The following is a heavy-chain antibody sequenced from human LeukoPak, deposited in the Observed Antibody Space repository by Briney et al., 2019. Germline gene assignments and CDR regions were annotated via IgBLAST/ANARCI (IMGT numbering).Heavy chain of an antibody. CDR2: IIPIFETA. CDR3: ASDLYYFDSSDQRGSFDY. CDR1: GYTFTSYG. J-gene: IGHJ4*02. D-gene: IGHD3-22*01. V-gene: IGHV1-69*05. Sequence: SVKVSCKASGYTFTSYGISWVRQAPGQGLEWMGRIIPIFETANYAQKFQGRVTITTDESTSTAYMELSSLRSEDTAVYYCASDLYYFDSSDQRGSFDYWGQGTLVTVSS.